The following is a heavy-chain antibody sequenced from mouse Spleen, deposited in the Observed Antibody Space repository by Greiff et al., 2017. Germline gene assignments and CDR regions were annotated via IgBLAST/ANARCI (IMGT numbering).Heavy chain of an antibody. D-gene: IGHD2-1*01. CDR3: ARSGGNYVGVRDY. Sequence: EVQRVESGAELVKPGASVKLSCTASGFNIKDTYMHWVKQRPEQGLEWIGRIDPANGNTKYDPKFQGKATITADTSSNTAYLQLSSLTSEDTAVYYCARSGGNYVGVRDYWGQGTTLTVSS. CDR1: GFNIKDTY. CDR2: IDPANGNT. V-gene: IGHV14-3*02. J-gene: IGHJ2*01.